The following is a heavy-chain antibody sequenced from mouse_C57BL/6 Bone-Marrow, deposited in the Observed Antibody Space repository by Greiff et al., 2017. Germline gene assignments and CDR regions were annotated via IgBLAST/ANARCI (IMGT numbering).Heavy chain of an antibody. J-gene: IGHJ4*01. CDR1: GFTFTDYY. V-gene: IGHV7-3*01. CDR3: ARGIYDGYYLYAMDY. Sequence: EVMLVASGGGLVQPGGSLSLSCAASGFTFTDYYMSWVRQPPGKALEWLGFIRNKANGYTTEYSASVKGRFTISRDNSQSILYLQMNALRAEDSATYYGARGIYDGYYLYAMDYWGQGTAVTVSS. D-gene: IGHD2-3*01. CDR2: IRNKANGYTT.